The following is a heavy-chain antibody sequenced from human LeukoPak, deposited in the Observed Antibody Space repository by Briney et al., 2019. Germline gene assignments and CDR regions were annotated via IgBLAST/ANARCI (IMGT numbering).Heavy chain of an antibody. CDR3: ARGYNYGFGYYFDY. J-gene: IGHJ4*02. Sequence: PSGTLSLTCDVSGGSIRSSNWWSWVRQPPGKGLEWIGEIYHGGSTNSNSSLKSRVTISVDKSKNQFSLKLSSVTAADTAVYYCARGYNYGFGYYFDYWGQGTLVTVSS. D-gene: IGHD5-18*01. CDR2: IYHGGST. CDR1: GGSIRSSNW. V-gene: IGHV4-4*02.